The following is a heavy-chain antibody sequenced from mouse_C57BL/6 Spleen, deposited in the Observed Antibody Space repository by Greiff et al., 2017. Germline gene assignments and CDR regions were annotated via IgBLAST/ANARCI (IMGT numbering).Heavy chain of an antibody. D-gene: IGHD1-1*02. V-gene: IGHV1-64*01. J-gene: IGHJ2*01. CDR3: ARERGGYFDY. CDR1: GYTFTSYW. Sequence: QVQLQQSGAELVKPGASVKLSCKASGYTFTSYWMHWVKQRPGQGLEWIGMIHPNSGSTNYNEKFKSKATLTVDKSSSTAYMQLSSLTSEDSAVYYCARERGGYFDYWGQGTTLTVSS. CDR2: IHPNSGST.